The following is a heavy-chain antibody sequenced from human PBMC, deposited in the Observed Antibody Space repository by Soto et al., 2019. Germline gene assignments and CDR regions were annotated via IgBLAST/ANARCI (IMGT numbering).Heavy chain of an antibody. CDR3: ARDAPCSSTSCYSTGIDY. CDR2: IYYSGST. D-gene: IGHD2-2*01. V-gene: IGHV4-31*03. J-gene: IGHJ4*02. Sequence: QVQLQESGPGLVKPSQTLSLTCTVSGGSISSGGYYWSWIRQHPGKGLEWIGYIYYSGSTYYNPSLKSRVTISVDTSKNQFSLKLSSVTAADTAVYYCARDAPCSSTSCYSTGIDYWGQGTLVTVSS. CDR1: GGSISSGGYY.